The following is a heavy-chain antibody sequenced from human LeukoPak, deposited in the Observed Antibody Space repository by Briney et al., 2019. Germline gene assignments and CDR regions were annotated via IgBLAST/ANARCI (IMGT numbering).Heavy chain of an antibody. CDR2: ISSSSSYI. CDR1: GFTFNTYS. CDR3: ARAGGWFGDYAFDI. J-gene: IGHJ3*02. V-gene: IGHV3-21*01. Sequence: GGSLRLSCAASGFTFNTYSMNWVRQAPGKGLEWVSSISSSSSYIYYADSVKGRFTISRDNAKNSLYLQMNSLRAEDTAVYYCARAGGWFGDYAFDIWGQGTMVTVSS. D-gene: IGHD3-10*01.